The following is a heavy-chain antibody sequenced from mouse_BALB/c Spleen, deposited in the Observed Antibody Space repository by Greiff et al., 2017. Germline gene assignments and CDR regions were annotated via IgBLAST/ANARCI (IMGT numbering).Heavy chain of an antibody. V-gene: IGHV1-4*02. CDR3: ARLGYDAWFAY. D-gene: IGHD2-2*01. CDR2: INPSSGYT. J-gene: IGHJ3*01. Sequence: VKLQQSAAELARPGASVKMSCKASGYTFTSYTMHWVKQRPGQGLEWIGYINPSSGYTEYNQKFKDKTTLTADKSSSTAYMQLSSLTSEDSAVYYCARLGYDAWFAYWGQGTLVTVSA. CDR1: GYTFTSYT.